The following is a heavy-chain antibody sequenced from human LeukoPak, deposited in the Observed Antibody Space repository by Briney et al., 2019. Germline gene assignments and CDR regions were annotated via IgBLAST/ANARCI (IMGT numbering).Heavy chain of an antibody. CDR3: ANEIRPNDY. CDR1: GFTFTDYF. D-gene: IGHD4-17*01. CDR2: IKHNGGEK. J-gene: IGHJ4*02. V-gene: IGHV3-7*03. Sequence: GGSLRLSCVASGFTFTDYFMSWVRQAPGKGLEWVASIKHNGGEKYYVDSVKGRFTISRDNAKNTLYLQMYRLRAEGTAVYYCANEIRPNDYWGQGTLVTVSS.